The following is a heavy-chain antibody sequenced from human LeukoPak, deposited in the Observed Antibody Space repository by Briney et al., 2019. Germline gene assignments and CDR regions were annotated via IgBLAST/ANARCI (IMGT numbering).Heavy chain of an antibody. CDR1: GFTFSSYE. V-gene: IGHV3-48*03. J-gene: IGHJ4*02. CDR2: ISSSGSTI. Sequence: GGSLRLSCAASGFTFSSYEMNWVRQAPGKGLEWVSYISSSGSTIYYADSVKGRFTISRDNAKNSLYLQMNSLRAEDTAVYYCARHLDYGSGSKDFDYWGQGTLVTVS. D-gene: IGHD3-10*01. CDR3: ARHLDYGSGSKDFDY.